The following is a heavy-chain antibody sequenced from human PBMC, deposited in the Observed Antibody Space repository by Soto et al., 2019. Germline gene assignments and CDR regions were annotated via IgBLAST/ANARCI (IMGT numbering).Heavy chain of an antibody. CDR1: RFSFTNYA. CDR3: AKDLPDYYDSSGLVFDY. J-gene: IGHJ4*02. V-gene: IGHV3-23*01. D-gene: IGHD3-22*01. Sequence: VQLLESGGGLVQPGESLRLSCAASRFSFTNYAMSWVRQAPGKGLDWVSGISGSGESRYYADSVKGRFTISRDNSKNTLYLQMNSLRAEDTAVYYCAKDLPDYYDSSGLVFDYWGQGTLVTVSS. CDR2: ISGSGESR.